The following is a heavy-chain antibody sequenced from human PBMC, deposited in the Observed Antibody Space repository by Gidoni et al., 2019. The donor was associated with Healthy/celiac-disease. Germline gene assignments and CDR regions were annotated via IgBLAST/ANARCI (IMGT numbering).Heavy chain of an antibody. CDR3: ARGWARDGYNSVFDY. CDR2: IIPIFGKA. CDR1: VGTFSSYA. V-gene: IGHV1-69*01. D-gene: IGHD5-12*01. Sequence: QVQLVQSGAEVKQPGSSVRVSCKASVGTFSSYAISWVRQAPGQGLEWMGGIIPIFGKANSAQKFQGRVTITADESTSTAYMELSSLRSEDTAVYYCARGWARDGYNSVFDYWGQGTLVTVSS. J-gene: IGHJ4*02.